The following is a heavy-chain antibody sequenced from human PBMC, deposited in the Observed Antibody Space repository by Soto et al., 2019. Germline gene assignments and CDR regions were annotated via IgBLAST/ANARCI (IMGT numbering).Heavy chain of an antibody. CDR3: ASIVVVVAAQGSWFDP. D-gene: IGHD2-15*01. V-gene: IGHV4-31*03. CDR1: GGSISSGGYY. Sequence: QVQLQESGPGLVKPSQTLSLTCTVSGGSISSGGYYWSWIRQHPGKGLEWIGYIYYSGSTYYNPSLKSRVTISVDTSKNQFSLKLSSVTAADTAVYYCASIVVVVAAQGSWFDPWGQATLVTVSS. CDR2: IYYSGST. J-gene: IGHJ5*02.